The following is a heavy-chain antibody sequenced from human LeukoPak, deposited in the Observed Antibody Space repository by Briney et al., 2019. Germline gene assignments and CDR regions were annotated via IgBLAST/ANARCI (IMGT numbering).Heavy chain of an antibody. Sequence: GGSLRLSCAASGFTFRSYAMNWVRQAPGKGLEWVSAISADGDSTYYADSVKGRFTISRDNSKNTLYLQMSSLRPGDTAVYYCAKRRYCTSSTCHDFDYWGQGTLATVSS. CDR3: AKRRYCTSSTCHDFDY. CDR2: ISADGDST. D-gene: IGHD2-2*01. J-gene: IGHJ4*02. CDR1: GFTFRSYA. V-gene: IGHV3-23*01.